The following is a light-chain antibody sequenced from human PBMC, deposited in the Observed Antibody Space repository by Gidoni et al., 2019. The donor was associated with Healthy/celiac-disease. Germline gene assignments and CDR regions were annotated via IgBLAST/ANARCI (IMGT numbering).Light chain of an antibody. J-gene: IGKJ3*01. CDR2: KAS. V-gene: IGKV1-5*03. CDR3: QQYNSYSIT. CDR1: QSISSW. Sequence: DIQMTQSPSTLSASVGDRVTINCRASQSISSWLAWYQQKPGKAPKLLIYKASSLESGVPSRFSGSGSGTEFTLTISSRQPDDFATYYCQQYNSYSITFGPXTKVDIK.